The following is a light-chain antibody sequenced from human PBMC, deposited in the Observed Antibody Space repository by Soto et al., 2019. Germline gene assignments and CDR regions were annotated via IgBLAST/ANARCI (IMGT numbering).Light chain of an antibody. V-gene: IGLV1-44*01. CDR1: SSNIGSHT. Sequence: QSVLTQPPSASGTPGQRVTISCSGSSSNIGSHTVNWYQQLPGTAPKLLIYSNDQRPSGVSDRFSGSKSGTSASLAISGLHSEDEADYYCAAWDASLSGQVFGGGTKLTVL. CDR3: AAWDASLSGQV. CDR2: SND. J-gene: IGLJ2*01.